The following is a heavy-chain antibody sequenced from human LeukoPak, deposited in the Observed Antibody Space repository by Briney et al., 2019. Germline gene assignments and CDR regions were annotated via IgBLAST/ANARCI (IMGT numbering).Heavy chain of an antibody. D-gene: IGHD1-20*01. CDR3: ARDGSRGITGTSSDY. Sequence: QPGGSLRLSCAASGFTFSNYWMHWVRQDPGKGLVWVSFINPDGSTTNYADSVKGRFTISRDNAKNALYLQMNSLRAEDTAVYYCARDGSRGITGTSSDYWGQGTLVTVSS. V-gene: IGHV3-74*01. CDR1: GFTFSNYW. J-gene: IGHJ4*02. CDR2: INPDGSTT.